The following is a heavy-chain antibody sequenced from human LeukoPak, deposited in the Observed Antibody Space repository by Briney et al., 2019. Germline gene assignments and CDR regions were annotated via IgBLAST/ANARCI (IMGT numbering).Heavy chain of an antibody. CDR3: ARDKSRRGYFDY. D-gene: IGHD2-2*01. V-gene: IGHV3-30*04. CDR1: GFTFSSYA. J-gene: IGHJ4*02. Sequence: GRSLRLSCAASGFTFSSYAMHWVRQAPGKGLEWVAVISYDGSNKYYADSVKGRFTISRDNSKNTLYLQMNSLRAEDTAVYYCARDKSRRGYFDYWGQGTLVTVS. CDR2: ISYDGSNK.